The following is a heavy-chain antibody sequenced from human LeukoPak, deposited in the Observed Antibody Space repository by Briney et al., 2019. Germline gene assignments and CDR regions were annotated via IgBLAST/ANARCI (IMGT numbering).Heavy chain of an antibody. Sequence: SETLSLTCTVSGGSISSHYWSWIRQPPGKGLEWIVYIYYSGSTNYNPSLKSRVTISVDTSKNQFSLKLSSVTAADTAVYYCARAYDILTGYFDYWGQGTLVTVSS. CDR1: GGSISSHY. D-gene: IGHD3-9*01. V-gene: IGHV4-59*11. CDR2: IYYSGST. J-gene: IGHJ4*02. CDR3: ARAYDILTGYFDY.